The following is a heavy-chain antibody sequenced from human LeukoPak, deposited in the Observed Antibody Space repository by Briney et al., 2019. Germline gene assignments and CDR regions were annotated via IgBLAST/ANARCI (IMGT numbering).Heavy chain of an antibody. CDR1: GGSISTSGYY. CDR2: IDSSGNV. J-gene: IGHJ4*02. Sequence: SETLSLTCTVSGGSISTSGYYWGWIRQPPGKGLEYFATIDSSGNVYYNPSLRSRVTISADTSKNQFSLKLSSMTAADTAVYYCARILYGSGSYYDYWGQGTLVTVSS. CDR3: ARILYGSGSYYDY. V-gene: IGHV4-39*07. D-gene: IGHD3-10*01.